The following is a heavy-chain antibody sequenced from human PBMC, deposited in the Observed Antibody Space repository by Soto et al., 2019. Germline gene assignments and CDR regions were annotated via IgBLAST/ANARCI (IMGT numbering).Heavy chain of an antibody. D-gene: IGHD1-26*01. CDR3: AKESGSYFY. V-gene: IGHV3-21*01. J-gene: IGHJ4*02. Sequence: AGSMKLACAASGFTFKNSNLNWVRQAPGKGLEWVSSITSSSSYIHYADSVKGRFTISRDNAKNSLYLQMNSLRAEDTAVYYCAKESGSYFYWGQGTLVTVSS. CDR2: ITSSSSYI. CDR1: GFTFKNSN.